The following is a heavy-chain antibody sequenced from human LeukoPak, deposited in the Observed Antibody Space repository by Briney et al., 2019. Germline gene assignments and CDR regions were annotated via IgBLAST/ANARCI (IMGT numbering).Heavy chain of an antibody. CDR1: GFTFSTYN. CDR2: IGTSSGAI. CDR3: ARNLDV. V-gene: IGHV3-48*02. J-gene: IGHJ6*02. Sequence: PGGSLRLSCSASGFTFSTYNMNWVRQAPGKGLEWVSFIGTSSGAIYYADSVKGRFTISRDNAKKSLYLQMNSLRDEDTAVYYCARNLDVWGHVATVTVSS.